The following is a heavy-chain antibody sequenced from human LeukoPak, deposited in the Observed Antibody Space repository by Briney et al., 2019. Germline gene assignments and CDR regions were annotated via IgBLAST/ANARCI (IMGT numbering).Heavy chain of an antibody. CDR1: GGTFSSYA. Sequence: ASVKDSCKASGGTFSSYAISWVRQAPGQGLEWMGRIIPILGIANYAQKFQGRVTITADKSTSTAYMELSSLRSEDTAVYYCARGAGIVVVVAATRNYYYYGMDVWGQGTTVTVSS. V-gene: IGHV1-69*04. J-gene: IGHJ6*02. D-gene: IGHD2-15*01. CDR3: ARGAGIVVVVAATRNYYYYGMDV. CDR2: IIPILGIA.